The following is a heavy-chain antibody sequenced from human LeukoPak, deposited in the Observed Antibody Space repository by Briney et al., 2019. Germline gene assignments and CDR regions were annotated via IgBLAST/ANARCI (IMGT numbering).Heavy chain of an antibody. D-gene: IGHD7-27*01. J-gene: IGHJ4*02. Sequence: PGGSLRLSCAASGFTFSDYYMSWIRQAPGKGLEWVSYISSSGSTIYYADSVKGRFTISRDNAKNSLYLQMNSLRAEDTGVYYCARDFQLGTTFDYWGQGTLVTVSS. CDR1: GFTFSDYY. CDR2: ISSSGSTI. V-gene: IGHV3-11*01. CDR3: ARDFQLGTTFDY.